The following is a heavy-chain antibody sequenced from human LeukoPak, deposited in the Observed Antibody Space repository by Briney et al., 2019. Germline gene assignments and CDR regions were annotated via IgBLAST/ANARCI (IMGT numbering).Heavy chain of an antibody. CDR2: IYYTGST. Sequence: SETLSLTCTVSGGSGDSVSSSTSYWGWIRQPPGKGLEWIGNIYYTGSTYYNPSLKSRVTMSVDTSKNQFSLKVSSVTAADTAVYYCARLSKGRYFDYIFDYWGQGTLVTVSS. J-gene: IGHJ4*02. D-gene: IGHD3-9*01. V-gene: IGHV4-39*01. CDR3: ARLSKGRYFDYIFDY. CDR1: GGSGDSVSSSTSY.